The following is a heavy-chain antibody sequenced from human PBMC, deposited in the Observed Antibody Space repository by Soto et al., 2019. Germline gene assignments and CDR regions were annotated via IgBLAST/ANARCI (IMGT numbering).Heavy chain of an antibody. CDR3: ARGYYYDSSGYEWSYYYGMDV. J-gene: IGHJ6*02. D-gene: IGHD3-22*01. CDR1: GGTFSSYA. CDR2: IIPIFGTA. Sequence: SVKVSCKAAGGTFSSYAISWVRQAPGQGLEWMGGIIPIFGTANYAQKFQGRVTITADESTSTAYMELSSLRSEDTAVYYCARGYYYDSSGYEWSYYYGMDVWGQGTTVTVSS. V-gene: IGHV1-69*13.